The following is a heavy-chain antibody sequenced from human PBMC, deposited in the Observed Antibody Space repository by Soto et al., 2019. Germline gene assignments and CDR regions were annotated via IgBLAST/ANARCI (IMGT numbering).Heavy chain of an antibody. V-gene: IGHV3-23*01. Sequence: PGGSLRLSCAAPRFPFSSYPMSWVRQAPGKGLEWVSAISGSGGSTYYADSVKGRFTISRDNSKNTLYLQMNSLRAEDTAVYYCAKGVYYGSGRACVDYWGQGTLVTVSS. CDR1: RFPFSSYP. CDR3: AKGVYYGSGRACVDY. CDR2: ISGSGGST. J-gene: IGHJ4*02. D-gene: IGHD3-10*01.